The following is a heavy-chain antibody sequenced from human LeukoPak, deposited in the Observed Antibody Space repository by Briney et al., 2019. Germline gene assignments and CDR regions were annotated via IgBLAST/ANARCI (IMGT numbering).Heavy chain of an antibody. D-gene: IGHD3-22*01. Sequence: ASVKVSCKVSGFTLTELSMYWVRQAPGKGLEWVGSFDPEHGETIYAQNFQGRVTMTEDTSTDTAYMELSSLRSEDTAMYYCATDYYDNNWFDSWGQGTLVTVSS. CDR3: ATDYYDNNWFDS. CDR2: FDPEHGET. V-gene: IGHV1-24*01. J-gene: IGHJ5*01. CDR1: GFTLTELS.